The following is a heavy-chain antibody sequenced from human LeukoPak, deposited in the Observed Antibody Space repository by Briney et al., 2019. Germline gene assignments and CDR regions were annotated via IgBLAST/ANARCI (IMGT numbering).Heavy chain of an antibody. CDR1: RGTFSSYA. CDR2: IIPIFGTA. J-gene: IGHJ6*04. Sequence: SVKVSCKASRGTFSSYAISWVRQAPGQGLEWMGGIIPIFGTANYAQKFQGRVTITADKSTSTAYMEVSSLRSEDTAGYYCASCSPGPYYYYGMDVWGKGTTVTVSS. CDR3: ASCSPGPYYYYGMDV. D-gene: IGHD2-15*01. V-gene: IGHV1-69*06.